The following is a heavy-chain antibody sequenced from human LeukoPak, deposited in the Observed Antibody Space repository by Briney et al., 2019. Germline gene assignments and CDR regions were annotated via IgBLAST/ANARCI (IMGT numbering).Heavy chain of an antibody. CDR3: ARRGATSGY. D-gene: IGHD1-26*01. V-gene: IGHV4-39*01. Sequence: PSETLPLTCTVSGGSISSSSYYWGWIRQPPGKGLEWIGSIYYSGSTYYNPSLKSRVTISVDTSKNQFSLKLSSVTAADTAVYYCARRGATSGYWGQGTLVTVSS. CDR1: GGSISSSSYY. CDR2: IYYSGST. J-gene: IGHJ4*02.